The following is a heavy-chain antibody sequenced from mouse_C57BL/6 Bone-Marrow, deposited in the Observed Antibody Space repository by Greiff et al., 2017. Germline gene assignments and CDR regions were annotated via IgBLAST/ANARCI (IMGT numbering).Heavy chain of an antibody. Sequence: EVKLMESGGDLVKPGGSLKLSCAASGFTFSSYGMSWVRQTPDKRLEWVATISSGGSYTYYPDSVKGRFTISRDNAKNTLYLQMSSLKSEDTAMYYCAGRDGVYYYAMDYWGQGTSVTVSS. CDR1: GFTFSSYG. J-gene: IGHJ4*01. V-gene: IGHV5-6*02. CDR3: AGRDGVYYYAMDY. D-gene: IGHD2-3*01. CDR2: ISSGGSYT.